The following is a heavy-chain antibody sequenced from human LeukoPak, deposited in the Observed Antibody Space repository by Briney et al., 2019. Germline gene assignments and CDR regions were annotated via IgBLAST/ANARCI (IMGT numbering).Heavy chain of an antibody. CDR2: IFYSGTA. Sequence: SETLSLTCTVSGGSISSTRYHWGWIRQPPGKGLEWIGSIFYSGTAYYNPSLKSRVTIFVDTSKNQFSLKLTSVTAADTAVYYCARDKKKDIAMAGDFDYWGQGTLVTVSS. CDR1: GGSISSTRYH. D-gene: IGHD6-19*01. CDR3: ARDKKKDIAMAGDFDY. J-gene: IGHJ4*02. V-gene: IGHV4-39*02.